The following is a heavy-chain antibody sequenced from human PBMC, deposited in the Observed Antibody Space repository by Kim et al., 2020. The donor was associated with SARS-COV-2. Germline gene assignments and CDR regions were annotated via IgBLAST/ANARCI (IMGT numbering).Heavy chain of an antibody. CDR3: AREVVVSPDAFDI. V-gene: IGHV3-48*03. D-gene: IGHD3-22*01. CDR2: ISGSGSSK. CDR1: GLTFRSYE. Sequence: GGSLRLSCAASGLTFRSYEMNWVRQARGKGLEWVSYISGSGSSKYYADSVKGRFTISRDNAKDSLYLQMNGLRAEDTAVYYCAREVVVSPDAFDIWGQGTMVTVSS. J-gene: IGHJ3*02.